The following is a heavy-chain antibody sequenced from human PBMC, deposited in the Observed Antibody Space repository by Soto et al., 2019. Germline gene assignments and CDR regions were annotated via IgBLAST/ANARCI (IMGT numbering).Heavy chain of an antibody. Sequence: GGSLRLSCAASGFTFSSYSMNWVRQAPGKGLEWVSSISSSSSYIYYADSVKGRFTISRDNAKNPLYLQMNSLRAEDTAVYYCARDSIVQDYYDSSGYPAGQGTLVTVSS. V-gene: IGHV3-21*01. CDR2: ISSSSSYI. D-gene: IGHD3-22*01. CDR3: ARDSIVQDYYDSSGYP. CDR1: GFTFSSYS. J-gene: IGHJ5*02.